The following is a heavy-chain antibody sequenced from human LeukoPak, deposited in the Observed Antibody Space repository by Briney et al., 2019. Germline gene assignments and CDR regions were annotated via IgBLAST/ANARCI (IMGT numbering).Heavy chain of an antibody. V-gene: IGHV3-23*01. CDR3: AKDPYSSSWYGFDY. CDR2: ISGSGGST. J-gene: IGHJ4*02. Sequence: GGSLRLSCAASGFTFSSYALSWVRQAPGKGLEWVSAISGSGGSTYYADSVKGRFTISRDNSKNTLYLQMNSLRAEDTAVYYCAKDPYSSSWYGFDYWGQGTLVTVSS. D-gene: IGHD6-13*01. CDR1: GFTFSSYA.